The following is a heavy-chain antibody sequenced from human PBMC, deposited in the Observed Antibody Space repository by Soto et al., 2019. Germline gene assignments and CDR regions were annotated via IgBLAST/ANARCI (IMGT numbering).Heavy chain of an antibody. V-gene: IGHV1-3*01. CDR2: INAGNGNT. CDR1: GCKFTSYA. Sequence: QVQLVQSGAEVKKPGASVKISCKASGCKFTSYAMHWVRQAPGQRLEWMGWINAGNGNTKYSQKFQDRVTITMDTSASTAYMELSSLRSEDTAVYYCARASGAFDIWGQGTMVTVSS. CDR3: ARASGAFDI. D-gene: IGHD3-3*01. J-gene: IGHJ3*02.